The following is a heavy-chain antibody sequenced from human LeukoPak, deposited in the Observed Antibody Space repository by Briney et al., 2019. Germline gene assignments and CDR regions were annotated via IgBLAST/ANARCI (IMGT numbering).Heavy chain of an antibody. CDR3: ARVATVDIVSSPGN. V-gene: IGHV1-69*04. J-gene: IGHJ4*02. D-gene: IGHD5/OR15-5a*01. CDR1: GGTFSSYA. CDR2: IIPILGIA. Sequence: GSSVKVSCKASGGTFSSYAISWVRQALGQGLEWMGRIIPILGIANYAQKFQGRVTITADKPTSTAYMELSSLRSGDTAVYYCARVATVDIVSSPGNWGQGTLVTVSS.